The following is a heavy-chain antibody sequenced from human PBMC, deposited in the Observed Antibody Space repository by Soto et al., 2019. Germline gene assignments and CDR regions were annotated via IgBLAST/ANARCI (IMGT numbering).Heavy chain of an antibody. CDR1: GFTFSSYE. CDR3: AHYGSGSYEVHYYYGMDV. D-gene: IGHD3-10*01. J-gene: IGHJ6*02. Sequence: SLRLSCAASGFTFSSYEMNWVRQAPGKGLEWVSYISSSGSTIYYADSVKGRFTISRDNAKNSLYLQMNSLRAEDTAVYYCAHYGSGSYEVHYYYGMDVWGQGTTVTVSS. V-gene: IGHV3-48*03. CDR2: ISSSGSTI.